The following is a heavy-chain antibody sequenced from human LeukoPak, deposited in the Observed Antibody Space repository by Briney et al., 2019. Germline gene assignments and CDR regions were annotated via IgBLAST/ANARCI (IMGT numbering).Heavy chain of an antibody. J-gene: IGHJ4*02. CDR2: IRYDGSNK. D-gene: IGHD1-26*01. V-gene: IGHV3-30*02. CDR1: GFTFGSYG. CDR3: AKVRGALYFFDY. Sequence: GGSLRLSCAASGFTFGSYGMHWVRQAPGKGLEWVAFIRYDGSNKYYADSVKGRFTISRDNSKNTLYLQMNSLRAEDTAVYYCAKVRGALYFFDYWGQGALVTVSS.